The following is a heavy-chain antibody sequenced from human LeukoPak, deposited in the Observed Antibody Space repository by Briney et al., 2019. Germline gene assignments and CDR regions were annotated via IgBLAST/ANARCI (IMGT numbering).Heavy chain of an antibody. Sequence: SETLSLTCTVSGGSISSSTYYWGWIRQPPGKGLEWIGEINHSGSTNYNPSLKSRVTISVDTSKNQFSLKLSSVTAADTAVYYCARARGWELPKNYYYYGMDVWGQGTTVTVSS. V-gene: IGHV4-39*07. D-gene: IGHD1-26*01. CDR2: INHSGST. J-gene: IGHJ6*02. CDR1: GGSISSSTYY. CDR3: ARARGWELPKNYYYYGMDV.